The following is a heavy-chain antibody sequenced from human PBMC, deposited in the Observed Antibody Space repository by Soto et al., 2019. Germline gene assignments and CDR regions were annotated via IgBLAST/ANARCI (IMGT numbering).Heavy chain of an antibody. Sequence: SETLSRTCAVYGGSFSGYYWSWIRPPPGKGLEWIGEINNSGSTNYNPSLKSRVTISVAETQFSLKLSSVTAADSDVYSCVRPPGYRSGANCYGGWFDPWGQGPLVIFSS. V-gene: IGHV4-34*01. D-gene: IGHD2-15*01. CDR3: VRPPGYRSGANCYGGWFDP. J-gene: IGHJ5*02. CDR2: INNSGST. CDR1: GGSFSGYY.